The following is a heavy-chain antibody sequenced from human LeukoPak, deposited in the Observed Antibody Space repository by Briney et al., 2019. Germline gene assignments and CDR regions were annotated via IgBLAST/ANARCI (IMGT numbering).Heavy chain of an antibody. CDR1: GYTFTSYG. V-gene: IGHV1-18*01. Sequence: GASVKVSCKASGYTFTSYGISWVRQAPGQGLEWMGWISAYNGNTNYAQKLQGRVTMTTDTSTSTAYMELRSLRSEDTAVYYCAKRDYCSSTSCSVARLYYSYYYGMDVWGKGTTVTVSS. D-gene: IGHD2-2*01. CDR2: ISAYNGNT. J-gene: IGHJ6*04. CDR3: AKRDYCSSTSCSVARLYYSYYYGMDV.